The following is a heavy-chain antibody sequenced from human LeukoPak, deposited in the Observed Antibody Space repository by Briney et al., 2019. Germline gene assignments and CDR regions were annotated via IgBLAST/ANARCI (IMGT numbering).Heavy chain of an antibody. V-gene: IGHV3-48*03. Sequence: GGSLRLSCAASGFTFSSYEMNWVRQAPGKGLEWVSYISSSGSTIYYADSVKGRFTISRDNAKNSLYLQMNSLRAEDTAVYYCARGGPGWLQPHDAFDIWGQGTMVTVSS. D-gene: IGHD5-24*01. CDR3: ARGGPGWLQPHDAFDI. J-gene: IGHJ3*02. CDR1: GFTFSSYE. CDR2: ISSSGSTI.